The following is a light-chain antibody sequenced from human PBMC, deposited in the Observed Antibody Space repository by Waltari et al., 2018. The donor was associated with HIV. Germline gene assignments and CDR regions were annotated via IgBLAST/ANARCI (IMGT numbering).Light chain of an antibody. Sequence: QSALTQPASVSGSPGQSITIPCAGTSADVGAYNFVARYQQHPGKAPKLMIYEVTDRPSGVSNRFSGSKSGNTASLTISGLQAEDEADYYCSSYTTSSTVVFGGGTKLTVL. CDR2: EVT. CDR1: SADVGAYNF. J-gene: IGLJ2*01. CDR3: SSYTTSSTVV. V-gene: IGLV2-14*01.